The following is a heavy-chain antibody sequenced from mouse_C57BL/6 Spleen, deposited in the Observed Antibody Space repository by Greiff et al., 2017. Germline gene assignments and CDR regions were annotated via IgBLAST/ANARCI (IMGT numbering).Heavy chain of an antibody. CDR1: GFTFSDYY. CDR2: INYDGSST. V-gene: IGHV5-16*01. D-gene: IGHD2-2*01. Sequence: EVKVVESEGGLVQPGSSMKLSCTASGFTFSDYYMAWVRQVPEKGLEWVANINYDGSSTYYLDSLKSRFIISRDNAKNILYLQMSSLKSEDTATYYCARAYGYGGYFDVWGTGTTVTVSS. CDR3: ARAYGYGGYFDV. J-gene: IGHJ1*03.